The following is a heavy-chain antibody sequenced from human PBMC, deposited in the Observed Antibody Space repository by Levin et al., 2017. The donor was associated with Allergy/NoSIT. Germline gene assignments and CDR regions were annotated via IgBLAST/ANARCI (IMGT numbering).Heavy chain of an antibody. V-gene: IGHV1-2*02. Sequence: ASVKVSCKASGYTFTGYYMHWVRQAPGQGLEWMGWINPNSGGTNYAQKFQGRVTMTSDTSISTAYMGLSRLRSDDTAVYYCARGGEADYYYYYGMDGWGQGTTVTVSS. CDR3: ARGGEADYYYYYGMDG. D-gene: IGHD3-10*01. J-gene: IGHJ6*02. CDR1: GYTFTGYY. CDR2: INPNSGGT.